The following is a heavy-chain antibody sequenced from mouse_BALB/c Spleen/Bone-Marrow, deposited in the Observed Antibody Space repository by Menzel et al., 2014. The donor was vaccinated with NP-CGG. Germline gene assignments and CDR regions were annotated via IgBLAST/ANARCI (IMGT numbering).Heavy chain of an antibody. CDR2: ISSGGSYT. J-gene: IGHJ3*01. D-gene: IGHD1-1*01. CDR1: GFTFSTYA. V-gene: IGHV5-9-4*01. Sequence: VQLKESGGVLVKPGGSLKLSCAASGFTFSTYAMSWVRRSPEKRLEWVAEISSGGSYTYYPDTVTGRFTISRDNAKNTLYLEMSSLRSEDTAMYYCARDGYGSSDWGQGTLVTVSA. CDR3: ARDGYGSSD.